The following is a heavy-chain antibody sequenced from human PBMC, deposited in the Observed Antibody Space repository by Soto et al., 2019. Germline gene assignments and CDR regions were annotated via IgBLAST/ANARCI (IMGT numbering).Heavy chain of an antibody. V-gene: IGHV3-30-3*01. J-gene: IGHJ4*02. CDR2: ISYDGSNK. CDR1: GFTFSSYA. Sequence: PGGSLRLSCAASGFTFSSYAMHWVRQAPGKGLEWVAVISYDGSNKYYADSVKGRFTISRDNSKNTLYLQMNSLRAEDTAVYYCARPWELLNYFDYWGQGXLVTVSS. CDR3: ARPWELLNYFDY. D-gene: IGHD1-26*01.